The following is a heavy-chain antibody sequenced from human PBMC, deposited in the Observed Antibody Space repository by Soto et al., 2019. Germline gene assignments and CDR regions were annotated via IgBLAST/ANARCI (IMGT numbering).Heavy chain of an antibody. J-gene: IGHJ2*01. V-gene: IGHV3-64*01. D-gene: IGHD2-21*02. CDR1: GCMFNSYA. Sequence: HGGSLRHSCAASGCMFNSYAMHWIRQAPGKGLEYVSAISSLGDSTFYANSVKDRFTISRDNSKNTLYLQMGSLRVEDMAVYYCARRTAGWYFDLWGRGTLVTVSS. CDR3: ARRTAGWYFDL. CDR2: ISSLGDST.